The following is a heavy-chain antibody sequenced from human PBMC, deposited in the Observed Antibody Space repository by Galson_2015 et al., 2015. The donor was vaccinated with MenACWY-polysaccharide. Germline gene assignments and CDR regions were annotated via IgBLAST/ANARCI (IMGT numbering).Heavy chain of an antibody. CDR1: GFTFSDLY. J-gene: IGHJ4*02. Sequence: SLRLSCAVSGFTFSDLYMDWVRQAPGKGLEWVGRSRNKARSYTTEYAAAVKDRFTISRDVSRNSLYLQMNSLKTEDTAVYYCVRAAPGAGPGWYIDYGGQGTQVTAPS. D-gene: IGHD3-10*01. CDR2: SRNKARSYTT. CDR3: VRAAPGAGPGWYIDY. V-gene: IGHV3-72*01.